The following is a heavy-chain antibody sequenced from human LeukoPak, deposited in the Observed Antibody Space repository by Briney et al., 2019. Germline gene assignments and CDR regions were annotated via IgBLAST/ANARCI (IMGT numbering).Heavy chain of an antibody. V-gene: IGHV4-4*07. D-gene: IGHD2-15*01. J-gene: IGHJ5*02. CDR2: IYTSGST. CDR3: ARDLGRMVVAAAHWFDP. Sequence: PSETLSLTCTVSGGPISSYYWSWIRQPAGKGLEWIGRIYTSGSTNYNPSLKSRVTMSVDTSKNQFSLKLSSVTAADTAVYYCARDLGRMVVAAAHWFDPWGQGTLVTVSS. CDR1: GGPISSYY.